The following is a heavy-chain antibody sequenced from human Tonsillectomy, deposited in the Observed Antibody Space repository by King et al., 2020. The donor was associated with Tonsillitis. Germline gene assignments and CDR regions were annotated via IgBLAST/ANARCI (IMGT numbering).Heavy chain of an antibody. CDR1: GFTFSSYA. Sequence: EVQLVESGGGLVQPGGSLRLSCAASGFTFSSYAMSWVRQAPGKGLEWVSAITCSGGSTYSADSVKGRFTISRDNSKNTLYLQMNSLRAEDTAVYYCAKDWVPVAGTTGDYWGQGTLVTVSS. V-gene: IGHV3-23*04. D-gene: IGHD6-19*01. CDR2: ITCSGGST. CDR3: AKDWVPVAGTTGDY. J-gene: IGHJ4*02.